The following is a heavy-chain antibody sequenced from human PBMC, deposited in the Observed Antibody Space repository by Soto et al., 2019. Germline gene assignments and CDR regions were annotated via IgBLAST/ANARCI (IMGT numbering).Heavy chain of an antibody. V-gene: IGHV3-33*01. CDR3: ARDASIAAHYYGMDV. J-gene: IGHJ6*02. Sequence: LRLSCAASGFTFSSYGMHWVRQAPGKGLEWVAVIWYDGSNKYYADSVKGRFTISRDNSKNTLYLQMNSLRAEDTAVYYCARDASIAAHYYGMDVWGQGTTVTVSS. D-gene: IGHD6-6*01. CDR1: GFTFSSYG. CDR2: IWYDGSNK.